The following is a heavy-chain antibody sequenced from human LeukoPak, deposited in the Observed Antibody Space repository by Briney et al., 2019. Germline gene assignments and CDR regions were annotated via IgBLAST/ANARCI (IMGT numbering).Heavy chain of an antibody. J-gene: IGHJ4*02. CDR3: ARLKGSTSVFDY. V-gene: IGHV3-7*03. Sequence: GGSLRLSCAASGFTFSSYGMHWVRQAPGKGLEWVGNINPEGSDKFYVDSVKGRFTMSRDNARNSLYLQLGSLRAEDTAVYYCARLKGSTSVFDYWGQGTLVTV. D-gene: IGHD2-2*01. CDR1: GFTFSSYG. CDR2: INPEGSDK.